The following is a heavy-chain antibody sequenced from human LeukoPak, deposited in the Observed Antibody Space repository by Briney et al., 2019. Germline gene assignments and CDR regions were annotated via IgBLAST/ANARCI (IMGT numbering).Heavy chain of an antibody. CDR1: GFTFSDYY. CDR2: INHSGST. D-gene: IGHD4-17*01. CDR3: ARADYGGNSNWFDP. J-gene: IGHJ5*02. V-gene: IGHV4-34*01. Sequence: GSLRLSCAAPGFTFSDYYMSWFRQAPGKGLEWIGEINHSGSTNYNPSLKSRVTISVDTSKNQFSLKLSSVTAADTAVYYCARADYGGNSNWFDPWGQGTLVTVSS.